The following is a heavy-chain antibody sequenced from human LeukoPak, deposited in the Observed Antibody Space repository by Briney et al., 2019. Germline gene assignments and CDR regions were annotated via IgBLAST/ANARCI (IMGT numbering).Heavy chain of an antibody. V-gene: IGHV3-48*01. CDR3: ASEFAPYYYYMDV. CDR1: GFTFSSYS. Sequence: GGSLRLSCAASGFTFSSYSMNWVRQAPGKGLEWVSYISSSSSTIYYADSVKGRFTISRDNSKNTLYLQMNSLRAEDTAVYYCASEFAPYYYYMDVWGKGTTVTVSS. CDR2: ISSSSSTI. J-gene: IGHJ6*03.